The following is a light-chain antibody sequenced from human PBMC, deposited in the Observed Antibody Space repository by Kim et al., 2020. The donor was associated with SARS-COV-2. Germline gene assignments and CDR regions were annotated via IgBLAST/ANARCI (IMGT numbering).Light chain of an antibody. CDR2: GAS. Sequence: EIVLTQSPGTLSLSPGERATLSCRASQSVSSSYLAWYQQKPGQPPRLLIYGASSRATGIPDRFSGSGSGTDFTLTISRLEPEDFAVYYCQQYGSAPPLFFFGQGTKLEI. CDR3: QQYGSAPPLFF. CDR1: QSVSSSY. V-gene: IGKV3-20*01. J-gene: IGKJ2*01.